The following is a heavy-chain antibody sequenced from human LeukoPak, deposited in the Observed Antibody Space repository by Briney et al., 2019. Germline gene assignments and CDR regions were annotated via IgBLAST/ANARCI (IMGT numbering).Heavy chain of an antibody. D-gene: IGHD2-15*01. J-gene: IGHJ4*02. Sequence: PGGSLRLSCAASAFTFSSYWMSWVRQAPGKGLEWVANIKQDGSEKYYVDSVKGRFTISRDNAKNSLYLQMNSLRAEDTAVYYCARDPPRINWGQGTLVTV. CDR2: IKQDGSEK. CDR1: AFTFSSYW. V-gene: IGHV3-7*01. CDR3: ARDPPRIN.